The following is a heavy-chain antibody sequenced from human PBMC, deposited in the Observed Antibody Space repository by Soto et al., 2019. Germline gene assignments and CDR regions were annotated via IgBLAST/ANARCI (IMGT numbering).Heavy chain of an antibody. CDR1: GVTFSSYA. Sequence: QVQLVQSGTEVKKPGSSVKVSCKASGVTFSSYAINWVRQAPGQGLEWMGGIIPMFGTANYAQKFKGRVTITAGESTSTVYMDLSSLRSEDTAVYYCARVGPAHYYDSSGYYSPLDYWGQGTLVTVSS. D-gene: IGHD3-22*01. V-gene: IGHV1-69*01. J-gene: IGHJ4*02. CDR2: IIPMFGTA. CDR3: ARVGPAHYYDSSGYYSPLDY.